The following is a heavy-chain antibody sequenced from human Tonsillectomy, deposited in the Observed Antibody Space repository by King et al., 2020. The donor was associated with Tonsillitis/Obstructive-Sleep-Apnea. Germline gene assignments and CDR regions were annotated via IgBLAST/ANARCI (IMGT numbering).Heavy chain of an antibody. Sequence: VQLVESGGGLVQPGGSLRLSCAASGFTFSSYWMSWVRQAPGKGLEWVANIKQDGSEKYYVDPVKGRFTISRDNAKNSLYLQMNSLRAEDTAVYYCAREEDIVATIGGDYWGQGTLVTVSS. CDR2: IKQDGSEK. CDR3: AREEDIVATIGGDY. D-gene: IGHD5-12*01. CDR1: GFTFSSYW. J-gene: IGHJ4*02. V-gene: IGHV3-7*01.